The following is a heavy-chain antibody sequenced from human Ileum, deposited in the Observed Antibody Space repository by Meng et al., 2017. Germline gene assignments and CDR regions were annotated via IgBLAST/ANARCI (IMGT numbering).Heavy chain of an antibody. Sequence: QGERQESGPGLVGPSETLSLTCSVSGDSVISGSYYWNWIRQAGGKGLEWIGYINYSGTAYYNASLGSRVSMSIDTSKNQFSLKLTSVTAADTAVYYCTRDQTSNGWGSFDSWGQGTLVTVSS. V-gene: IGHV4-61*01. CDR1: GDSVISGSYY. CDR2: INYSGTA. CDR3: TRDQTSNGWGSFDS. J-gene: IGHJ4*02. D-gene: IGHD7-27*01.